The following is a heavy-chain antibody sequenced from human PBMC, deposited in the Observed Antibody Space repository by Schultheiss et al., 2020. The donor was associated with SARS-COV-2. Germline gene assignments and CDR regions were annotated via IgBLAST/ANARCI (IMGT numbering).Heavy chain of an antibody. J-gene: IGHJ5*02. Sequence: GGSLRLSCAASGFTFSSYAMHWVRQAPGKGLEWVAVISYDGSNKYYADSVKGRFTISRDNSKNTLYLQMNSLRAEDTAVYYCARRSPMKYYYDSSGTIGWFDPWGQGTLVTVSS. CDR2: ISYDGSNK. V-gene: IGHV3-30-3*01. CDR3: ARRSPMKYYYDSSGTIGWFDP. D-gene: IGHD3-22*01. CDR1: GFTFSSYA.